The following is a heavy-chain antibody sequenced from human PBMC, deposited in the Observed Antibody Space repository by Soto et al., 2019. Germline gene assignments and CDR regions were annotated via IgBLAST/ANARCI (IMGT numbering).Heavy chain of an antibody. CDR2: ISAYNGNT. D-gene: IGHD2-21*02. V-gene: IGHV1-18*01. CDR1: GYTFTSYG. J-gene: IGHJ6*02. CDR3: ASLCCGDCYSSSYYYSGMDV. Sequence: ASVKVSCKASGYTFTSYGISWVRQAPGQGLAWMGWISAYNGNTNYAQKLQGRVTMTTGTSTSTAYMELESLRSDDTAVYYCASLCCGDCYSSSYYYSGMDVWGQGTTVTVSS.